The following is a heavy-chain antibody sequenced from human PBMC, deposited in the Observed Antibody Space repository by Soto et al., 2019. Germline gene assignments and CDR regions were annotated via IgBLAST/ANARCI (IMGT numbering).Heavy chain of an antibody. V-gene: IGHV3-74*01. J-gene: IGHJ4*02. CDR1: GFTFSGWW. CDR3: ARGGMAGSFDY. Sequence: EVQLVESGGGLVQPGGSLRLSCAASGFTFSGWWMHWVRQAPGKGLVWVSYIHSDVSRTSCADSVQGRFTISRDNVRDTVNLQMNSLRVEDTGVYYCARGGMAGSFDYWGRGTLVTVSS. CDR2: IHSDVSRT. D-gene: IGHD6-19*01.